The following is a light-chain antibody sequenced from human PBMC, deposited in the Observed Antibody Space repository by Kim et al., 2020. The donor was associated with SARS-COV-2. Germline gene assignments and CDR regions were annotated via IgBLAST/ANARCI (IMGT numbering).Light chain of an antibody. J-gene: IGKJ1*01. V-gene: IGKV3-20*01. CDR1: QSVSSSY. CDR2: GAS. Sequence: LSPGERATLSCRASQSVSSSYLAWYQQKPGQAPRLLIYGASSRATGIPDRFSGSGSGTDFTLTISRLEPEDFAVYYCQQYGSSRTFGQGTKVDIK. CDR3: QQYGSSRT.